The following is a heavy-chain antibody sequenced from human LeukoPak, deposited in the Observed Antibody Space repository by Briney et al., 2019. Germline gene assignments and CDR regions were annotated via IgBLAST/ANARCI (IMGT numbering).Heavy chain of an antibody. D-gene: IGHD2-2*01. V-gene: IGHV3-23*01. Sequence: PGGSLRLSCAASRFTFSSYAMSWVRQAPGKGLEWVSGISGSGGSTYYADSVKGRFTISRDNSKNTLYLQMNSLRAEDTAVYYCAKDQGLSGPGDIVVVPAATGGIDYWGQGTLVTVSS. CDR1: RFTFSSYA. J-gene: IGHJ4*02. CDR2: ISGSGGST. CDR3: AKDQGLSGPGDIVVVPAATGGIDY.